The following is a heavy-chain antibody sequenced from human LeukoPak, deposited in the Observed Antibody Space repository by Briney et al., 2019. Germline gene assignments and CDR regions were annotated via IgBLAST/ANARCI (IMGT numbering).Heavy chain of an antibody. CDR1: GYTFTGYY. V-gene: IGHV1-2*02. Sequence: ASVKVSCKASGYTFTGYYMHWVRQAPGQGLEWVGWINPKSGGTSSAQNFQGRVTLTRDTSIDTVYMELSRLRSDDTSLYYCARIRTSLSGGYYFDYWGQGTLVTVSS. CDR3: ARIRTSLSGGYYFDY. CDR2: INPKSGGT. J-gene: IGHJ4*02. D-gene: IGHD3-3*01.